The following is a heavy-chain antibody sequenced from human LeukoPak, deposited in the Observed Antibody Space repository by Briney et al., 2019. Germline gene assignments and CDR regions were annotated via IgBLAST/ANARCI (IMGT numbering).Heavy chain of an antibody. CDR2: ISYDGSNK. CDR1: GFTFSSYG. D-gene: IGHD3-22*01. V-gene: IGHV3-30*18. Sequence: GRSLRLSCAASGFTFSSYGMHWVRQAPGKGLEWVAVISYDGSNKYYADSVKGRFTISRDNPKNTLYLQMNSLRAEDTAVYYCAKDSDYYDSSSYLDYWGQGTLVTVSS. J-gene: IGHJ4*02. CDR3: AKDSDYYDSSSYLDY.